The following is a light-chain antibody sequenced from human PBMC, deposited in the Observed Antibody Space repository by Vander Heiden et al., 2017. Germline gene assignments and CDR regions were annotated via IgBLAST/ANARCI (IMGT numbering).Light chain of an antibody. V-gene: IGLV2-14*03. CDR1: SSDVGGYNY. J-gene: IGLJ1*01. Sequence: QSARTQPAAGSGCPGQSVNISFTGTSSDVGGYNYVSCYHQHPAKAPPLMIFDVSSRPSAVSPRFSGSTSGNTASPTTSGLHAEDEADYYCCSYTTMSTLEIVFGTGTKLTVL. CDR2: DVS. CDR3: CSYTTMSTLEIV.